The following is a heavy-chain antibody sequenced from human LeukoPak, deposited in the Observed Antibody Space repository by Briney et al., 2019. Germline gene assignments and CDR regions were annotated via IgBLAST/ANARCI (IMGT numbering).Heavy chain of an antibody. CDR2: ISSSSSYI. Sequence: GGSLRLSCAASGFTFSTYWMNWFRQTPGKGLEWVSSISSSSSYIYYADSVKGRFTISRDNAKNSLYLQMNSLRAEDTAVYYCAREGSITMIVVPIAGYFDYWGQGTLVTVSS. V-gene: IGHV3-21*04. CDR3: AREGSITMIVVPIAGYFDY. J-gene: IGHJ4*02. CDR1: GFTFSTYW. D-gene: IGHD3-22*01.